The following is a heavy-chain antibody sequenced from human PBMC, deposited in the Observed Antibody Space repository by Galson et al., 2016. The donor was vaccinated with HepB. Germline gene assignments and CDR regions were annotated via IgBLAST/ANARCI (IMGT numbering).Heavy chain of an antibody. CDR2: INPNSGGT. D-gene: IGHD6-19*01. CDR1: GYTFTGYY. CDR3: AREVAVTGRDFDY. V-gene: IGHV1-2*02. J-gene: IGHJ4*02. Sequence: SVKVSCKASGYTFTGYYLHWVRQAPGQGLEWMGWINPNSGGTKYVQKFQGRVTMTRDTSISTAYMELSRLRSDDTAVFYCAREVAVTGRDFDYWGQGTLVTVSS.